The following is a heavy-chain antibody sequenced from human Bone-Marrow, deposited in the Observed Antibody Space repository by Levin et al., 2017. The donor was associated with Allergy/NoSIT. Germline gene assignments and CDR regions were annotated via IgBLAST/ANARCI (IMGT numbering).Heavy chain of an antibody. Sequence: GESLKISCKGSGYSFTSYWISWVRQMPGKGLEWMGRIDPSDSYTNYSPSFQGHVTISADKSISTAYLQWSSLKASDTAMYYCARGPPPVRITMVRGVTWFDPWGQGTLVTVSS. CDR1: GYSFTSYW. CDR3: ARGPPPVRITMVRGVTWFDP. V-gene: IGHV5-10-1*01. D-gene: IGHD3-10*01. J-gene: IGHJ5*02. CDR2: IDPSDSYT.